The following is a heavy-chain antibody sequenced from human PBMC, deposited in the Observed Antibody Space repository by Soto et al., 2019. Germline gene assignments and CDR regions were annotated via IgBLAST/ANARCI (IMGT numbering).Heavy chain of an antibody. V-gene: IGHV3-30-3*01. Sequence: GGSLRLSCAASGFTFSNYAMHWVRQGPGKGLEWVAVMSYDGSNQYYADSVKGRFTISRDNSKNTLYLQMNSLRSDDTAVYYCARVISRGPVTIWPISRVAFDIWGQGTMVTVSS. CDR3: ARVISRGPVTIWPISRVAFDI. CDR2: MSYDGSNQ. CDR1: GFTFSNYA. J-gene: IGHJ3*02. D-gene: IGHD4-4*01.